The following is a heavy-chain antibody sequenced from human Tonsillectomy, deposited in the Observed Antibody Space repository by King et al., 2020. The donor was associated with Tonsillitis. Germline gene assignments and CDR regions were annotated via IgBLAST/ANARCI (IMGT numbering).Heavy chain of an antibody. Sequence: VQLQQWGAGLLKPSETLSRTCAVYGGSFSGYYWSWIRQPPGKGLQWIGEINHIGITNYNPSLKSRFTISVHTSKNQYSLKLSSVTAADSAVYYCARLRGYSGLLEYWGQGPLVTASS. V-gene: IGHV4-34*01. CDR1: GGSFSGYY. D-gene: IGHD5-12*01. CDR3: ARLRGYSGLLEY. J-gene: IGHJ4*02. CDR2: INHIGIT.